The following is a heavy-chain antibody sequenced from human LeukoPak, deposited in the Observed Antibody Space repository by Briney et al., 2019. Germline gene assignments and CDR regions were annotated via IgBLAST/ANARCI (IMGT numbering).Heavy chain of an antibody. J-gene: IGHJ4*02. CDR3: ARRFPSGSFDY. Sequence: SETLSLTCAVSGGSISSSNWWSWVRQPPGKGLEWIGEIYHSGSTNYNPSLKSRVTISVDKSKYQFSLKLSSVTAADTAVYYCARRFPSGSFDYWGQGALVTVSS. D-gene: IGHD3-10*01. CDR1: GGSISSSNW. V-gene: IGHV4-4*02. CDR2: IYHSGST.